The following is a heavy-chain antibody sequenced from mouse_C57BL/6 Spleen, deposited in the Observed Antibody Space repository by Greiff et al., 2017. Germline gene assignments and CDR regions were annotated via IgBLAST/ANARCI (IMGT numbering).Heavy chain of an antibody. CDR3: AREGGTVVATVYAMDY. CDR1: GYTFTSYW. D-gene: IGHD1-1*01. V-gene: IGHV1-52*01. J-gene: IGHJ4*01. Sequence: QVQLQQPGAELVRPGSSVKLSCKASGYTFTSYWMHWVKQRPIQGLEWIGNIDPSDSETHYNQKFKDKATLTVDKSSSTAYMQLSSLTSEDSAVYYCAREGGTVVATVYAMDYWGQGTSVTVSS. CDR2: IDPSDSET.